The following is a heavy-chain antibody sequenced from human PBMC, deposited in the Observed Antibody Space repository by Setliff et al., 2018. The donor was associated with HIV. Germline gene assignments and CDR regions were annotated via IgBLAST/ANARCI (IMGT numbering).Heavy chain of an antibody. CDR2: INAGNGNT. V-gene: IGHV1-3*01. CDR1: GYNFTYFC. CDR3: GRGESTAVAPVPHYYMDF. Sequence: ASVKVSCKASGYNFTYFCIHWVRQAPGQGPEWMGWINAGNGNTKYSQDFQGRVTFSRDTSATTAYLELNSLTSQDTAVYYCGRGESTAVAPVPHYYMDFWGEGTTVTVSS. J-gene: IGHJ6*03. D-gene: IGHD6-19*01.